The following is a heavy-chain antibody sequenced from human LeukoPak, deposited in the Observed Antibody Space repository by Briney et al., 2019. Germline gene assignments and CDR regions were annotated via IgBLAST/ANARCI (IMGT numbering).Heavy chain of an antibody. CDR1: GYTLTELS. D-gene: IGHD6-19*01. J-gene: IGHJ3*02. Sequence: ASVKVSCKVSGYTLTELSMHWVRQAPGKGLEWMGGFDPEDGETIYAQKFQGRVTMTEDTSTDTAYMELSSLRSEDTAVYYCATGVDSSTSLEVAFDIWGQGAMVTVSS. CDR2: FDPEDGET. V-gene: IGHV1-24*01. CDR3: ATGVDSSTSLEVAFDI.